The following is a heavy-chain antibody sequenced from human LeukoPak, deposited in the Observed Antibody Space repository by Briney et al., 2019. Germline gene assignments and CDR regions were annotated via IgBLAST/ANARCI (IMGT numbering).Heavy chain of an antibody. D-gene: IGHD3-10*01. J-gene: IGHJ4*02. V-gene: IGHV1-18*01. CDR1: GYTFTSYG. CDR3: ARGVRGVISNFDY. Sequence: ASVKVSCKASGYTFTSYGISWVRQAPGQGLEWIGWISGYDANTNYAQKFQGWVTMTRDTSISTAYMELSRLRSDDTAVYYCARGVRGVISNFDYWGQGTLVTVSS. CDR2: ISGYDANT.